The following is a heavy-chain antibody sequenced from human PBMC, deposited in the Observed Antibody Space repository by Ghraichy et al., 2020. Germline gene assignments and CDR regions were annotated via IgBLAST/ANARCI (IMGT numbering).Heavy chain of an antibody. V-gene: IGHV1-24*01. J-gene: IGHJ4*02. Sequence: ASVKVSCKVSGYTLTELSMHWVRQAPGKGLEWMGGFDPEDGETIYAQKFQGRVTMTEDTSTDTAYMELSSLRSEDTAVYYCATRRSSSWDFDYWGQGTLVTVSS. CDR3: ATRRSSSWDFDY. CDR1: GYTLTELS. D-gene: IGHD6-6*01. CDR2: FDPEDGET.